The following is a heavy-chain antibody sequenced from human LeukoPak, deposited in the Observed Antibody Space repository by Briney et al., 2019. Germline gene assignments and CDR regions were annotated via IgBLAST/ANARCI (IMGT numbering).Heavy chain of an antibody. CDR3: AKGLRWFGQYYHNYFDS. J-gene: IGHJ4*02. Sequence: GGSLTLSCAASGFSFSTYGMHWVRQAPGKGLDWEVFISYDGGKKYFADSVKGRFTISRDNSRNTLNLHMNSLTTENTAFYYCAKGLRWFGQYYHNYFDSWGQGSLVTVSS. CDR2: ISYDGGKK. CDR1: GFSFSTYG. D-gene: IGHD3-10*01. V-gene: IGHV3-30*02.